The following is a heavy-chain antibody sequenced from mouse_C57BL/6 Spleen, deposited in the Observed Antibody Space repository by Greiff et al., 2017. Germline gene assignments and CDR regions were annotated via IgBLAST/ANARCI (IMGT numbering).Heavy chain of an antibody. V-gene: IGHV1-53*01. CDR2: INPSNGGT. Sequence: QVQLQQPGTELVKPGASVKLSCKASGYTFTSYWMHWVKQRPGQGLEWIGNINPSNGGTNYNEKFKSKATLTVDKSSSTAYMQLSSLTSEDSAVYYGARSLYYYGSHWYFDVWGTGTTVTVSS. D-gene: IGHD1-1*01. CDR3: ARSLYYYGSHWYFDV. CDR1: GYTFTSYW. J-gene: IGHJ1*03.